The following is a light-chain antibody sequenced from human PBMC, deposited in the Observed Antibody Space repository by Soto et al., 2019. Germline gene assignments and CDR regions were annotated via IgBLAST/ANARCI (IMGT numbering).Light chain of an antibody. CDR2: GAY. J-gene: IGKJ5*01. CDR1: QSVSNN. V-gene: IGKV3-15*01. CDR3: QQYNNWPPIT. Sequence: ELVMTQSPATLSLSPGDSGTLSCRASQSVSNNLAWYQQKPGQAPRLLIYGAYTRATGIPARFSGTGSGTEFTLTISSLQSEDFAVYYCQQYNNWPPITXGQGTRLEIK.